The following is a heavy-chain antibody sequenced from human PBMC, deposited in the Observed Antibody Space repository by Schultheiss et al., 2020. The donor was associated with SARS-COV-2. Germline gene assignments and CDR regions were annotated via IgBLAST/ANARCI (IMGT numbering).Heavy chain of an antibody. CDR3: ARAGRYFDWLNDY. D-gene: IGHD3-9*01. CDR2: ISSSSSYI. Sequence: GESLKISCADSGFTFSSYSMNWVRQAPGKGLEWVSSISSSSSYIYYADSVKGRFTISRDNAKNSLYLQMNSLRAEDTAVYYCARAGRYFDWLNDYWGQGTLVTVSS. J-gene: IGHJ4*02. CDR1: GFTFSSYS. V-gene: IGHV3-21*01.